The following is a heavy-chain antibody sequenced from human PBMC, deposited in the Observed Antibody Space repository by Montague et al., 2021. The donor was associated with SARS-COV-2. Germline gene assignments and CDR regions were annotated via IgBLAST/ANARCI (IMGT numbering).Heavy chain of an antibody. CDR3: ASAYGGNLGYYYYDMDV. CDR2: IPYSGST. V-gene: IGHV4-31*01. CDR1: GVSISSGGYY. Sequence: TLSLTCTVSGVSISSGGYYWSWIRQHPGKGLEWIGYIPYSGSTYYYPSLKIPVTISVDTSKNQFSLKLSTVTATDTAVYYCASAYGGNLGYYYYDMDVWGKGTTVTVSS. D-gene: IGHD4-23*01. J-gene: IGHJ6*03.